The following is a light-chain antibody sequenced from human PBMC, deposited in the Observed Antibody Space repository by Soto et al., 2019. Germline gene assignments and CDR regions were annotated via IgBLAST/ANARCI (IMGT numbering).Light chain of an antibody. CDR2: GES. J-gene: IGKJ2*01. V-gene: IGKV1-39*01. CDR3: QQSYSTPPT. Sequence: DIQMTQSPSSLSASVGDRVTLSCRASQSFSTSLNWYQQKPGKAPSLLIYGESTLHSGVPSRFSGSGSGTEFTLTISDLQAEDYATYFCQQSYSTPPTFGQGTSLELK. CDR1: QSFSTS.